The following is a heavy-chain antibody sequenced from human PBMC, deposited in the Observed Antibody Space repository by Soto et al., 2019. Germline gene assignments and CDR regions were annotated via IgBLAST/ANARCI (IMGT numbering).Heavy chain of an antibody. CDR2: IYHSGNT. Sequence: PSETLSLTCGVSSASIGSGYYWGWIRQPPGKGLEWIGSIYHSGNTHYNPSLKSRVTMSVDTSRNQFSLKLRSVTAADTAVYYCARDYSSSAGWFDPWGQGTLVTVSS. D-gene: IGHD6-6*01. J-gene: IGHJ5*02. CDR1: SASIGSGYY. V-gene: IGHV4-38-2*02. CDR3: ARDYSSSAGWFDP.